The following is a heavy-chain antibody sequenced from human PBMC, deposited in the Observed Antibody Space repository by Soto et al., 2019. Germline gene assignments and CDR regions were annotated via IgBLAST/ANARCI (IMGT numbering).Heavy chain of an antibody. CDR2: IYYSGST. CDR1: GGSISSGDYY. J-gene: IGHJ4*02. V-gene: IGHV4-30-4*01. D-gene: IGHD6-13*01. CDR3: ASQNSWSGYFDY. Sequence: PSETLSLTXTVSGGSISSGDYYWSWIRQPPGKGLEWIGYIYYSGSTYYNPSLKSRVTISVDTSKNQFSLKLSSVTAADTAVYYCASQNSWSGYFDYWGQGTLVTVS.